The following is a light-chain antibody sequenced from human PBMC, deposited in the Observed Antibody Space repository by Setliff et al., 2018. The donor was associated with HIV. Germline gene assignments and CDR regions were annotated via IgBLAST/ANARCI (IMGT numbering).Light chain of an antibody. CDR2: DVS. CDR1: SSDVGGHNY. V-gene: IGLV2-11*01. CDR3: CSYAGSSTYV. Sequence: SALTQPRSVSGSPGQSVTISCTGTSSDVGGHNYVSWYQQHPGKVPKLIIYDVSERPSGVPDRFSGSKSGNTASLTISGLQAEDEADYFCCSYAGSSTYVFGTGTKVTVL. J-gene: IGLJ1*01.